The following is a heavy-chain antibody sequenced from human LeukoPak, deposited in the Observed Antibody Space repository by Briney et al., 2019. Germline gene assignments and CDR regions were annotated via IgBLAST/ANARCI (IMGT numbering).Heavy chain of an antibody. CDR1: GFTFSSYW. CDR3: ARASTQPGYYESDYYYMDV. CDR2: IKQDGSEK. Sequence: GRSLRLSCAASGFTFSSYWMTWVRQAPGKGLEWVANIKQDGSEKYYVDSVKGRFTISRDNAKNSLYLQMNSLRAEDTAVYYCARASTQPGYYESDYYYMDVWGKGTTVTVSS. J-gene: IGHJ6*03. V-gene: IGHV3-7*01. D-gene: IGHD3-22*01.